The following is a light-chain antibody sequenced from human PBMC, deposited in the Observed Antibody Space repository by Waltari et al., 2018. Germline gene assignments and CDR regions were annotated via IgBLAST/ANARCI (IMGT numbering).Light chain of an antibody. CDR1: QGISSY. V-gene: IGKV1-17*01. Sequence: DIQMTQSPSSLSASVGDTVTITCRASQGISSYLNWFQQKPGKAPKLLIYAASSVESGVPSRFSGSGSGTEFTLTISSLQPEDFAAYYCLQHNSYPLTFGGGTKVEIK. J-gene: IGKJ4*01. CDR2: AAS. CDR3: LQHNSYPLT.